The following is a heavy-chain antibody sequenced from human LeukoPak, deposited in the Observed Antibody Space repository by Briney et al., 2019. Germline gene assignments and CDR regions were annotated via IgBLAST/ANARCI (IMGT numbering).Heavy chain of an antibody. Sequence: GGSLRLSCSASGFTFSSYSMYWVRQAPGKGLEYVSGISSNGGSKNYADSVKGRFTISRDNSKNTLYLQMSSLRPEDTAVYYCVASPDIVAPFDYWGQGTLVTVSS. CDR2: ISSNGGSK. V-gene: IGHV3-64D*09. D-gene: IGHD5-12*01. CDR1: GFTFSSYS. CDR3: VASPDIVAPFDY. J-gene: IGHJ4*02.